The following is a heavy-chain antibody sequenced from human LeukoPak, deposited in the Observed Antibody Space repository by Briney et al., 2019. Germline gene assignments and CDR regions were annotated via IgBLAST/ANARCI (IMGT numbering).Heavy chain of an antibody. CDR3: ARDQGEWELQGFDY. V-gene: IGHV4-4*07. CDR2: IYTSGST. J-gene: IGHJ4*02. D-gene: IGHD1-26*01. CDR1: GGSISSYY. Sequence: SETLSLTCTVSGGSISSYYWSWIRQPAGKGLEWIGRIYTSGSTNYNPSLKSRVTMSVDTSKNQFSLKLSSVTAADTAAYYCARDQGEWELQGFDYWGQGTLVTVSP.